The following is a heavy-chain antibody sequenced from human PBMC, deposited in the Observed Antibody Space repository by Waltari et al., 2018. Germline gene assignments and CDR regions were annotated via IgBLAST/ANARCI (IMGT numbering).Heavy chain of an antibody. J-gene: IGHJ4*02. D-gene: IGHD3-10*01. V-gene: IGHV3-33*01. CDR1: GFTFSSYG. CDR2: IWYDVSNK. Sequence: QVHLVESGGGVVKPGRSLRLSCAAFGFTFSSYGMHWVRQAPGKGLEWVAVIWYDVSNKHYADSVKGRFTISRDNSKNTLYLQMNSLRAEDTAVYYCARNDYNGNSFDYWGQGTLVTVSS. CDR3: ARNDYNGNSFDY.